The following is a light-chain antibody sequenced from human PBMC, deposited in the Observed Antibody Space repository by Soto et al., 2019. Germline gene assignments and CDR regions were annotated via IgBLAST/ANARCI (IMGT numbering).Light chain of an antibody. CDR2: AAS. J-gene: IGKJ1*01. CDR3: QQYGNSPQT. CDR1: QTVSSSF. V-gene: IGKV3-20*01. Sequence: EIVLTQSPGTLYLSPVERATLSCRASQTVSSSFLAWYQQTPGQAPRLLIYAASSRATGIPDRFSGSGSGTDFTLTISRLEPEDFAVYYCQQYGNSPQTFGQGTKVDIK.